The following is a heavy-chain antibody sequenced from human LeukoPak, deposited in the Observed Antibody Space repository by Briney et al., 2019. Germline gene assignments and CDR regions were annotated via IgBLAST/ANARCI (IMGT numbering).Heavy chain of an antibody. V-gene: IGHV4-34*01. Sequence: SETLSLTCAVYGGSFSGYYWGWIRQPPGKGLEWIGSIYYSGSTNYNPSLKSRVTISVDTSKNQFSLKLSSVTAADTAVYYCARDSSSSWYILGGFDYWGQGTLVTVSS. CDR3: ARDSSSSWYILGGFDY. CDR2: IYYSGST. CDR1: GGSFSGYY. D-gene: IGHD6-13*01. J-gene: IGHJ4*02.